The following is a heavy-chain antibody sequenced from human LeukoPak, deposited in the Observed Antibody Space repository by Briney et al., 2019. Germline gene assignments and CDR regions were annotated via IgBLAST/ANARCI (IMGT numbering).Heavy chain of an antibody. CDR1: GASISSYY. Sequence: SETLSLTYTVSGASISSYYWSWIRQPPRKGLEWIGYIYYNGSPNYNPSLKSRVTMSLDTSENQFSLKLTSVTAADTAVYYCARCRGYSSSWARTFDIWGQGTMVTVSS. CDR3: ARCRGYSSSWARTFDI. V-gene: IGHV4-59*01. J-gene: IGHJ3*02. D-gene: IGHD6-13*01. CDR2: IYYNGSP.